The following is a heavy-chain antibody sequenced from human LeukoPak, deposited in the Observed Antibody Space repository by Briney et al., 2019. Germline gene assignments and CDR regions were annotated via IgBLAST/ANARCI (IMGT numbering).Heavy chain of an antibody. D-gene: IGHD3-22*01. J-gene: IGHJ5*02. CDR1: GFTFSSYG. Sequence: PGRSLRLSCAASGFTFSSYGMHWVRQAPGKGLEWVTVIWYDGSNKYYADFVKGRFTISRDNSKNTLYLQMNSLRAEDTAVYYCARVDYYDSGGLAPWGQGTLVTVSS. CDR3: ARVDYYDSGGLAP. V-gene: IGHV3-33*01. CDR2: IWYDGSNK.